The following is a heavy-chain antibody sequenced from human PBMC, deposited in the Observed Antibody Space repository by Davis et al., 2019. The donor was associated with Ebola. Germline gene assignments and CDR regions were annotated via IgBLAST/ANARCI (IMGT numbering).Heavy chain of an antibody. CDR1: GGSISSSSYY. V-gene: IGHV4-39*07. J-gene: IGHJ4*02. CDR3: ATGDRGWYYFDY. Sequence: MPSETLSLTCTVSGGSISSSSYYWGWIRQPPGKGLEWIGSIYYSGSTYYNPSLKSRVTISADTSRRQFSLKLNSVTAADTAVYYCATGDRGWYYFDYWGQGTLVTVSS. D-gene: IGHD6-19*01. CDR2: IYYSGST.